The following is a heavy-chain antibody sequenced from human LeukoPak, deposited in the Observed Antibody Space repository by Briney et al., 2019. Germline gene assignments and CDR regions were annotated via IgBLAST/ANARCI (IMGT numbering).Heavy chain of an antibody. CDR2: ISGSGGST. J-gene: IGHJ4*02. CDR3: AKVAPKGYCSSTSCYEADY. CDR1: GFTFSSYA. Sequence: GGSLRLSCAVSGFTFSSYAMSWVRQAPGKGLEWVSAISGSGGSTYYADSVRGRFTISRDNSKNTLYLQMNSLRAEDTAVYYCAKVAPKGYCSSTSCYEADYWGQGTLVTVSS. V-gene: IGHV3-23*01. D-gene: IGHD2-2*01.